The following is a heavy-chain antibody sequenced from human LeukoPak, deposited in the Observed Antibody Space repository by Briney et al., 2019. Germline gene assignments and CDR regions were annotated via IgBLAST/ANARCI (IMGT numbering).Heavy chain of an antibody. Sequence: GGSLRLSCAASGFTFSSYAMHWVRQAPGKGLEWVAVISYDGSNKYYADSVKGRFTISRDNSKNTLYLQMNSLRAEDTAVYYCAREPYSSGWAERFDYWGQGTLATVSS. J-gene: IGHJ4*02. D-gene: IGHD6-19*01. CDR2: ISYDGSNK. CDR1: GFTFSSYA. V-gene: IGHV3-30-3*01. CDR3: AREPYSSGWAERFDY.